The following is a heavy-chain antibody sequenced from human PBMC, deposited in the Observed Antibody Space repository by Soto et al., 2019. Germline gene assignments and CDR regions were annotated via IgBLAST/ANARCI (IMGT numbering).Heavy chain of an antibody. Sequence: EVQLLDSGGGLVQPGGSLRLSCAASEFTFSSYAMTWVRQTPGKGLEWVSGISGSGDSTYYADYLKGRFTISRDNSTNALYLQRNSLRDEHTALYYWAKDLAWASFTYYAHAFDYWGQGTLVTVSS. D-gene: IGHD3-10*01. CDR1: EFTFSSYA. V-gene: IGHV3-23*01. CDR3: AKDLAWASFTYYAHAFDY. CDR2: ISGSGDST. J-gene: IGHJ4*02.